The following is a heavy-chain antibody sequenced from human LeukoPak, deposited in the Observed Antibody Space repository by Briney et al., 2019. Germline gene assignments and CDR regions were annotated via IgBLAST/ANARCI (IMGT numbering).Heavy chain of an antibody. CDR1: GDSFSGYY. CDR3: ARATIALLRVTGASFDI. J-gene: IGHJ3*02. CDR2: INHSGST. V-gene: IGHV4-34*01. D-gene: IGHD2-21*02. Sequence: SETLSLTCAVYGDSFSGYYWSWIRQPPGKGLEWIGEINHSGSTNYNPSLKSRVTISVDTSKNQFSLKLSSVTAADTAVYYCARATIALLRVTGASFDIWGQGTMVTVSS.